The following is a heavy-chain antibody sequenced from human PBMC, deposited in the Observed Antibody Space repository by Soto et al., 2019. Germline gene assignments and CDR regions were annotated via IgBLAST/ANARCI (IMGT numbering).Heavy chain of an antibody. J-gene: IGHJ6*02. D-gene: IGHD4-17*01. Sequence: QLQLQESGSGLVKPSQTLSLTCAVSGGSISSGGYSWSWIRQPPGKGLEWIGYIYHSGSTYYNPSLKRRVTISVDRSKNQFSLKLSSVTAADTAVYYCARAHYGDYGEGMDVWGQGTTVTVSS. CDR2: IYHSGST. V-gene: IGHV4-30-2*01. CDR3: ARAHYGDYGEGMDV. CDR1: GGSISSGGYS.